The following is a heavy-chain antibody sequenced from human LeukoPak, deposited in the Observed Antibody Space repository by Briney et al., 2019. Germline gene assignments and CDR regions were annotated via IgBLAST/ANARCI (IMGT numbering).Heavy chain of an antibody. CDR1: GYTFSNYG. CDR3: ARYNSLLRGVTTSDY. D-gene: IGHD3-10*01. J-gene: IGHJ4*02. CDR2: ISGHNGDV. Sequence: ASVKVSCKASGYTFSNYGITWVRQAPGQGLEWMGTISGHNGDVNYAPKFLGRVTMTTDTSTTTAYMELRSLRFDDTAVYYCARYNSLLRGVTTSDYWGQGTLVTVSS. V-gene: IGHV1-18*01.